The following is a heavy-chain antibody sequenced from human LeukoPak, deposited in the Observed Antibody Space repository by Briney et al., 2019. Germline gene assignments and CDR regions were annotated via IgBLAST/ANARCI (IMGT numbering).Heavy chain of an antibody. CDR3: ATISGNFDYFDY. J-gene: IGHJ4*02. CDR2: ISSDSSYI. V-gene: IGHV3-21*04. Sequence: GGSLRLSCAASGFNFNTYTMNWVRQAPGKGLEWVSSISSDSSYIYYADAVHGRFTVSRDNAKYSLYLQMNSLRAEDTAVYYCATISGNFDYFDYWGQGTLVTVSS. D-gene: IGHD1-26*01. CDR1: GFNFNTYT.